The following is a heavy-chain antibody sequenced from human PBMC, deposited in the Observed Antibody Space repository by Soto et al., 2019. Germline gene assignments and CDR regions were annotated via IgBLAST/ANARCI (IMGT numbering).Heavy chain of an antibody. D-gene: IGHD2-2*01. CDR2: ISAYNGNT. CDR1: GYTFTSYG. CDR3: ARDITGYCSSTSCPDAFDI. V-gene: IGHV1-18*01. Sequence: ASVKVSCKASGYTFTSYGISWVRQGPGQGVEWMGWISAYNGNTNYAQKLQGRVTMTTDTSTSTAYMELRSLRSDDTAVYYCARDITGYCSSTSCPDAFDIWGQGTMVTVSS. J-gene: IGHJ3*02.